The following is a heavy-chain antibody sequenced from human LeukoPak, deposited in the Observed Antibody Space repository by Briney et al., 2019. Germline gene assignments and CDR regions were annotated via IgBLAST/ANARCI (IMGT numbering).Heavy chain of an antibody. D-gene: IGHD3-3*01. Sequence: QPGRSLRLSCAASGFTFDDYAMHWVRQAPGKGLEWVSGISWNSGSIGYADSVKGRFTISRDNAKNSLYLQMNSLRAEDTALYYCASFDRRRFSGYWGQGTLVTVSS. V-gene: IGHV3-9*01. CDR3: ASFDRRRFSGY. J-gene: IGHJ4*02. CDR2: ISWNSGSI. CDR1: GFTFDDYA.